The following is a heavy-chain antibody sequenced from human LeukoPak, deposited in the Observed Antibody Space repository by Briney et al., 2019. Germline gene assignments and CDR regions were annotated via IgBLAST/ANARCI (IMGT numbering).Heavy chain of an antibody. CDR3: ARDRGYYGSGSYYYYYYGMDV. D-gene: IGHD3-10*01. CDR2: ISAYNGNT. Sequence: ASVKVSCKASGYTFTSYGISWVRQAPGQGLEWVGWISAYNGNTNYAQKLQGRVTMTTDTSTSTAYMELRSLRSDDTAVYYCARDRGYYGSGSYYYYYYGMDVWGKGTTVTVSS. V-gene: IGHV1-18*04. J-gene: IGHJ6*04. CDR1: GYTFTSYG.